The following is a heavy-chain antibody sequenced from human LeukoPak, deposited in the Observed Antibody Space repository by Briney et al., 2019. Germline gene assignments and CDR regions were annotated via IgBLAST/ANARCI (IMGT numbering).Heavy chain of an antibody. V-gene: IGHV3-23*01. CDR3: VRDGGRLNFGNGASFDY. J-gene: IGHJ4*02. Sequence: GRTLTLSCAASGFIFTSDCMSWVRQAPGGGLEWVSAISGSGGSTYYADSVKGRFTISRDNSKNTLYLQMNSLRAEDTAMYYCVRDGGRLNFGNGASFDYWGQGTLVTVSS. CDR1: GFIFTSDC. CDR2: ISGSGGST. D-gene: IGHD3-10*01.